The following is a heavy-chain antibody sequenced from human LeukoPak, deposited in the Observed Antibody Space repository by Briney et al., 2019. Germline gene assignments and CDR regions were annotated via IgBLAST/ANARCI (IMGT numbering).Heavy chain of an antibody. CDR3: ARAYHYDSSGYFDY. J-gene: IGHJ4*02. CDR2: IYHSGAT. V-gene: IGHV4-38-2*01. CDR1: GYSISSGYC. Sequence: SETLSLTCAVSGYSISSGYCWGWIRQPPGKGLEWFGSIYHSGATYYNPSLKSRVTISVDTSKNQFSLKLSSVTAADTAVYYCARAYHYDSSGYFDYWGQGALVTVSS. D-gene: IGHD3-22*01.